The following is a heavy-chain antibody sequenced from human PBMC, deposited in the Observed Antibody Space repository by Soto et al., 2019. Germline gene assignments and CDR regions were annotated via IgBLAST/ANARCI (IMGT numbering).Heavy chain of an antibody. CDR1: GFTFSDYY. CDR3: ARLGQLDY. CDR2: ISFSGSTI. Sequence: QVQLVESGGGLVKPGGSLRLSRAASGFTFSDYYMTWIRQAPGKGLERVSYISFSGSTIYYADSVKGRFTVSRDNARDSRQLQRNGRRAEDTAVYYCARLGQLDYWGRGTRVTVSS. J-gene: IGHJ4*02. V-gene: IGHV3-11*01. D-gene: IGHD7-27*01.